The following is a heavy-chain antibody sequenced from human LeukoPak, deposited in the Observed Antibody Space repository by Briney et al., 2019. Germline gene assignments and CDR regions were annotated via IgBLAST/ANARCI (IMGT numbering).Heavy chain of an antibody. J-gene: IGHJ3*01. CDR2: IYYNGDT. V-gene: IGHV4-39*01. D-gene: IGHD5-24*01. CDR3: ASPREMATIYDAFDV. Sequence: SETLSLTCTVSGGSISSSRYYWGWIRQPPGKGLDWIGTIYYNGDTYYNPSLNSRVTISVDTSKNQFSLKLSSVTAGDTAVYYCASPREMATIYDAFDVWGQGTMVIVSS. CDR1: GGSISSSRYY.